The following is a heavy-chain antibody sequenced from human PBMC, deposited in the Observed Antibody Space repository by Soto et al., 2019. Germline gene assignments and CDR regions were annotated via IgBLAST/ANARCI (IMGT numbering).Heavy chain of an antibody. CDR3: ARVHVMVVAGSTFDY. CDR2: IYHGGTT. J-gene: IGHJ4*03. CDR1: GDSISSGSY. V-gene: IGHV4-38-2*02. D-gene: IGHD6-19*01. Sequence: SETLSLTCTVSGDSISSGSYWGWIRQPPGEGPEWIASIYHGGTTFYNPSLKSRISISVDTSKNQFSLRLTSVTAADTATYYCARVHVMVVAGSTFDYWGPGTLVTVSS.